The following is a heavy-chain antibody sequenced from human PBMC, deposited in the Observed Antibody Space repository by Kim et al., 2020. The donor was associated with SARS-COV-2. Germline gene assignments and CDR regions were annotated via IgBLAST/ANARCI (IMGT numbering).Heavy chain of an antibody. CDR2: IWYDGSNK. D-gene: IGHD3-22*01. J-gene: IGHJ5*02. V-gene: IGHV3-33*01. CDR1: GFTFSSYG. Sequence: GGSLRLSCAASGFTFSSYGMHWVRQAPGKGLEWVAVIWYDGSNKYYADSVKGRFTISRDNSKNTLYLQMNRLRAEDTAVYYCARDPGYYGGYNWFDPWGQGNLVTVSS. CDR3: ARDPGYYGGYNWFDP.